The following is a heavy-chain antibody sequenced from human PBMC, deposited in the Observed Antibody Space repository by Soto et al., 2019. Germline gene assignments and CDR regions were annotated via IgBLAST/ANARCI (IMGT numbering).Heavy chain of an antibody. J-gene: IGHJ4*02. D-gene: IGHD7-27*01. Sequence: GGSLRLSCAVSGLTFSTTWMTWVRQAPGKGLEWLASINQDGSATYYVDSVKGRFTISRYNAKNSLYLQLNSLRAEDSATYYCARDRGPNSLDYCGQGTLVTVSS. V-gene: IGHV3-7*03. CDR2: INQDGSAT. CDR3: ARDRGPNSLDY. CDR1: GLTFSTTW.